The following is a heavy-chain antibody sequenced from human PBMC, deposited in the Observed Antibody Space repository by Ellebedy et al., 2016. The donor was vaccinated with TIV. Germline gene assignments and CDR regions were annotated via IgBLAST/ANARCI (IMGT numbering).Heavy chain of an antibody. D-gene: IGHD6-19*01. V-gene: IGHV6-1*01. J-gene: IGHJ4*02. CDR3: VREAGEGSGWTNRVFDC. Sequence: SQTLSLTCXISGDSVSSNTGAWNWVRQSPSRGLEWLGRTYYRSKWYTAYAESVRGRITINPDTSQNQFYLQLNSVIPEDTAVYYCVREAGEGSGWTNRVFDCWGQGTLVIVSS. CDR2: TYYRSKWYT. CDR1: GDSVSSNTGA.